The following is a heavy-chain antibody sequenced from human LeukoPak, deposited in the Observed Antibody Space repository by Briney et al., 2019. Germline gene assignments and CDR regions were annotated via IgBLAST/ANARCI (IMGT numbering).Heavy chain of an antibody. CDR2: ISGSGGST. V-gene: IGHV3-23*01. CDR1: GFTFSSYA. CDR3: AKDESNSGSYL. Sequence: GGSLSLSCAASGFTFSSYAMSWVRQAPGKGLEWVSAISGSGGSTYYADSVKGRFTISRDNSKNTLYLQMNSLRAEDTAVYYCAKDESNSGSYLWGQGTLVTVSS. D-gene: IGHD1-26*01. J-gene: IGHJ4*02.